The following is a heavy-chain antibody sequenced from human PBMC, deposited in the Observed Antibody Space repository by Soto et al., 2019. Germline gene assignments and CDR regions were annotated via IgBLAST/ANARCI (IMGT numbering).Heavy chain of an antibody. V-gene: IGHV4-38-2*02. CDR3: ARDRLGSSGYTSDY. Sequence: PSETLSLTCAVSGYSISSGYYWGWIRQPPGKGLEWIGSIYHSGSTYYNPSLKSRVTISVDTSKNQFSLKLSSVTAADTAVYYCARDRLGSSGYTSDYWGQGTLVTVSS. CDR2: IYHSGST. D-gene: IGHD3-22*01. CDR1: GYSISSGYY. J-gene: IGHJ4*02.